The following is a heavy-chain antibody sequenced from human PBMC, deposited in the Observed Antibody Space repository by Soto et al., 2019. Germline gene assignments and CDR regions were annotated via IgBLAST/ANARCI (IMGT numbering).Heavy chain of an antibody. V-gene: IGHV4-59*02. CDR1: GDSVTNYF. J-gene: IGHJ4*02. CDR3: ARDPGYCTNGVCPIFDF. CDR2: MYPGGRT. D-gene: IGHD2-8*01. Sequence: NPSETLSLTCTVSGDSVTNYFWSWMRQPPGKGLEWIGHMYPGGRTNYSPSLKSRVTMSLDSSKNQFSLNLSSVTAADTAVYFCARDPGYCTNGVCPIFDFWGQGVLVTVSS.